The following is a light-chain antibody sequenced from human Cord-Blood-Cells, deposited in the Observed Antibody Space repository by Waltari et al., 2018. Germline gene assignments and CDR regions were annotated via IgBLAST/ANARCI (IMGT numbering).Light chain of an antibody. CDR1: SRDLAGYNY. V-gene: IGLV2-14*03. CDR3: SSYTSSSTV. CDR2: DVS. Sequence: QSALTQPASVSGSPGKSITIPCTGTSRDLAGYNYVSWYQQHPGKAPKLIIYDVSNRPSGVSNRFSGSKSGNTASLTISGLQAEDEADYYCSSYTSSSTVFGGGTKLTVL. J-gene: IGLJ3*02.